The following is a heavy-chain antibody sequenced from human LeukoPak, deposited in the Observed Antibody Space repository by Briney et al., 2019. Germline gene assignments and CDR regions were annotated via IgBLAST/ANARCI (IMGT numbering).Heavy chain of an antibody. D-gene: IGHD3-10*01. CDR3: ARDPGGYGSGSYSGLDY. Sequence: PSETLSLTCTVSGGSISSYYWSWIRQPPGKGLDGIGYIYYSWSTNYNPSLKTRVTISVDTSKNQFSLKLSSVTAADTAVYYCARDPGGYGSGSYSGLDYWGQGTLVTVSS. CDR2: IYYSWST. J-gene: IGHJ4*02. CDR1: GGSISSYY. V-gene: IGHV4-59*01.